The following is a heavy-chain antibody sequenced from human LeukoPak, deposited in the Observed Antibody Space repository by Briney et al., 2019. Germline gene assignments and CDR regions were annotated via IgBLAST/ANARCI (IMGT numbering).Heavy chain of an antibody. CDR1: GYTFTSYG. CDR2: ISAYNGNT. CDR3: ATRILGYGDYFDY. V-gene: IGHV1-18*01. J-gene: IGHJ4*02. D-gene: IGHD4-17*01. Sequence: GASVKVSCKASGYTFTSYGISWVRQAPGQGLEWMGWISAYNGNTNYAQKLQGRVTMTTDTSKSKAYMELRSLRSDDTAVYYCATRILGYGDYFDYWGQGTLVTVSS.